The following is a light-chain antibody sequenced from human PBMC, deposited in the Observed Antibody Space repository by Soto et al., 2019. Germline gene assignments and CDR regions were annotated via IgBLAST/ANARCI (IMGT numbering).Light chain of an antibody. J-gene: IGKJ1*01. CDR1: QSLSTY. CDR2: DAS. CDR3: QQYSGSTWT. V-gene: IGKV1-39*01. Sequence: DIQMTQSPSSLSASVGDRVTITCRASQSLSTYLHWYQQKAREAPKLLIYDASSLESGVPSRFSGSGSGTEFTLTISRLEPEDFAMYYCQQYSGSTWTFGQGTKVDI.